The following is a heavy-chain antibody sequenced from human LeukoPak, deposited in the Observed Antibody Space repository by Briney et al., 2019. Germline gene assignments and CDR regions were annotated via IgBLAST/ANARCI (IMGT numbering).Heavy chain of an antibody. CDR2: FDLQDGET. V-gene: IGHV1-24*01. J-gene: IGHJ3*02. Sequence: ASVKVSCKLSGYTGIELSMQWVRQARGKGLEWMGGFDLQDGETKYAQKFQGRVTMTEDTSTDTAYMELRSLTSEDTAVYYCATHTISGVVTYASHIWGRGTLVTLSS. D-gene: IGHD3-3*01. CDR1: GYTGIELS. CDR3: ATHTISGVVTYASHI.